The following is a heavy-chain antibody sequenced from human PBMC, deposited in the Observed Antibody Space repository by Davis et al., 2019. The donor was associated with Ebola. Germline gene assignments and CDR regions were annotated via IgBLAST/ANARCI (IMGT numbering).Heavy chain of an antibody. CDR3: AIGGRYCTGGVCYPSY. Sequence: GESLKISCAASGFTFSSYWMHWVRQAPGKGLVWVSRINSDGSSTSYADSVKGRFTISRDNAKNTLYLQMNSLRAEDTAVYYCAIGGRYCTGGVCYPSYWGQGTLVTVSS. CDR2: INSDGSST. V-gene: IGHV3-74*01. J-gene: IGHJ4*02. D-gene: IGHD2-8*02. CDR1: GFTFSSYW.